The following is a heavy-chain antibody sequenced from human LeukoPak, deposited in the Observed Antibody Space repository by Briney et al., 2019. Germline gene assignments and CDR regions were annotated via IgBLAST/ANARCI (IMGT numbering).Heavy chain of an antibody. D-gene: IGHD2-15*01. CDR1: GFTFSGYW. CDR3: ARAGSLLNNYDY. V-gene: IGHV3-7*01. J-gene: IGHJ4*02. CDR2: IKQDGSEK. Sequence: GGSLRLSCAASGFTFSGYWMSWVRQAPGKGLEWVANIKQDGSEKYYVDSVKGRFTISRDNAKNSLYLQMNSLRAEDTAVYYCARAGSLLNNYDYWGQGTLVTVSS.